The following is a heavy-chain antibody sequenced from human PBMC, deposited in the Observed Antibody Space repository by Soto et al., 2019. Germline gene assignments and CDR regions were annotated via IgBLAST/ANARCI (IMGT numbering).Heavy chain of an antibody. CDR2: ISGSGGAT. V-gene: IGHV3-23*01. J-gene: IGHJ4*02. CDR1: GFTFTSFA. D-gene: IGHD2-8*01. Sequence: PGGSLRLSCAASGFTFTSFAVSWVRQAPGKGLEWVSAISGSGGATYYADSVKGRFTVSRDNAKNTLYLQMNSLRGEDTANCTKDTFGERDSWGQGTLVTVSS. CDR3: DTFGERDS.